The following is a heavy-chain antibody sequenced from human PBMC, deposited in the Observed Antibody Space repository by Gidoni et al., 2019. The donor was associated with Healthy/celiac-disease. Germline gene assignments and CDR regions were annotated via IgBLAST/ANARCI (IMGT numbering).Heavy chain of an antibody. Sequence: QVQLQQWGAGLLKPSATLSLTCAVYGGSFSGYYWSWIRQPPGKGLEWIGEINHSGSTNYNPSLKSRVTISVDTSKNQFSLKLSSVTAADTAVYYCARGAAMAWGRGYYYGMDVWGQGTTVTVSS. CDR3: ARGAAMAWGRGYYYGMDV. D-gene: IGHD5-18*01. CDR2: INHSGST. CDR1: GGSFSGYY. J-gene: IGHJ6*02. V-gene: IGHV4-34*01.